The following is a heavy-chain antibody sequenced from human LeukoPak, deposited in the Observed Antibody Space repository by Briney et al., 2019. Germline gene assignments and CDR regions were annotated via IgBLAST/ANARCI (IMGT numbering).Heavy chain of an antibody. CDR2: IKQDGSEK. CDR1: GFTFSSYW. D-gene: IGHD3-10*01. J-gene: IGHJ4*02. CDR3: ARDRVEWFGELLTDY. V-gene: IGHV3-7*03. Sequence: GGSLRLSCAASGFTFSSYWMSWVRQAPGKGLEWVASIKQDGSEKYYVDSVKGRFTISRDNAKNSLYLQMNSLRAEDTAVYYCARDRVEWFGELLTDYWGQGTLVTVSS.